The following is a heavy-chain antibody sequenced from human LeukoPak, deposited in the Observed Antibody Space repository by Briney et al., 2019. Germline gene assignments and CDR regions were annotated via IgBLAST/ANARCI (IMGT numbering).Heavy chain of an antibody. CDR3: ARGGYYGSGSFPDY. D-gene: IGHD3-10*01. CDR1: GGTFSSYA. V-gene: IGHV1-69*05. CDR2: IIPIFGTA. Sequence: SVKVSCKASGGTFSSYAISWVRQAPGQGLEWMGGIIPIFGTANYAQKLQGRVTMTTDTSTSTAYMDLMSLRSDDTAVYYCARGGYYGSGSFPDYWGQGTLVTVSS. J-gene: IGHJ4*02.